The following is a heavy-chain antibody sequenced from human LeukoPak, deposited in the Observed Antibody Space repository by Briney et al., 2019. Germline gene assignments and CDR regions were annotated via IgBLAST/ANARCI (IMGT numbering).Heavy chain of an antibody. D-gene: IGHD4-23*01. CDR1: GFTFSYYG. Sequence: GGSLRLSCAASGFTFSYYGIHWVRQAPGKGLEWVAVISYDGSDKYYADSVKGRFTISRDNSKNTLYLQMNSLRAEDTAVYYCAKDIIRYGGNAVDYWGQGTLVTVSS. CDR2: ISYDGSDK. V-gene: IGHV3-30*18. CDR3: AKDIIRYGGNAVDY. J-gene: IGHJ4*02.